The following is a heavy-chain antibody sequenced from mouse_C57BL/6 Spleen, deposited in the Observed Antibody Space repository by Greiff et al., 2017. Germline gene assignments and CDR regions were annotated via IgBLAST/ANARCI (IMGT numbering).Heavy chain of an antibody. D-gene: IGHD2-3*01. CDR1: GYTFTSYW. J-gene: IGHJ1*03. Sequence: QVQLQQPGAELVKPGASVKLSCKASGYTFTSYWMHWVKQRPGQGLEWIGMIHPNSGSTNYNEKFKSKATLTVDKSSSTAYMQLSSLTSEDSAVYYCARSRDDGYYWYFDVWGTGTTVTVSS. CDR2: IHPNSGST. CDR3: ARSRDDGYYWYFDV. V-gene: IGHV1-64*01.